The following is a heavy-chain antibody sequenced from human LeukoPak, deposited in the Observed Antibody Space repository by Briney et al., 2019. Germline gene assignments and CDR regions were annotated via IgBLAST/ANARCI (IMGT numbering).Heavy chain of an antibody. CDR2: ISGSGGST. CDR3: ARDFSLARPLDPFDM. V-gene: IGHV3-23*01. CDR1: GFTFRSYA. Sequence: GGPLRLSCAASGFTFRSYAMSWVRQAPGKGLEWVSAISGSGGSTYYADSVKGRFSISRDDSKNTLYLQMNSLRAEDTAVYYCARDFSLARPLDPFDMWGQGTMVTVSS. J-gene: IGHJ3*02. D-gene: IGHD6-6*01.